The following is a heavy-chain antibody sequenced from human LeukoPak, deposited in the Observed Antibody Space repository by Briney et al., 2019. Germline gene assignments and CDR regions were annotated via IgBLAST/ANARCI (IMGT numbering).Heavy chain of an antibody. CDR1: GGSFSGYY. CDR2: INHSGST. D-gene: IGHD1-26*01. V-gene: IGHV4-34*01. J-gene: IGHJ6*04. Sequence: SETLSLTCAVYGGSFSGYYWSWIRQPPGKGLEWIGEINHSGSTNYNPSLKSRVTISVDTSKNQFSLKLSSVTAADMAVYYCARGRIVRYYYYGMDVWGKGTTVTVSS. CDR3: ARGRIVRYYYYGMDV.